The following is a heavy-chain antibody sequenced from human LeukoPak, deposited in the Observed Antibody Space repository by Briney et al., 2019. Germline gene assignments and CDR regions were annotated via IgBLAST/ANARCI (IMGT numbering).Heavy chain of an antibody. CDR3: VRDMGYYDKV. J-gene: IGHJ4*02. Sequence: GGSLRLSCATSGFTFSTSWMHWVRQAPGKGLVWVSRINTDGNTRDYADSVKGRITISRDNAKNTLFLQMNSLRAEDTAIYYCVRDMGYYDKVWGQGTLVTVSS. CDR1: GFTFSTSW. CDR2: INTDGNTR. D-gene: IGHD3-22*01. V-gene: IGHV3-74*01.